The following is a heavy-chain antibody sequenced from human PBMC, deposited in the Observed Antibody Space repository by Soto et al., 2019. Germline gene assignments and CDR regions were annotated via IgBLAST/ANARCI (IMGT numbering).Heavy chain of an antibody. CDR3: AKRPGYYDSSGYFDY. J-gene: IGHJ4*02. CDR1: GFTFSSYA. Sequence: GGSLRLSCAASGFTFSSYAMSWVRQSPGKGLEWVSGISGSAGSTFYADSVKGRFTISRDNWKNTLYLEMNSLRAEDTAVYYCAKRPGYYDSSGYFDYWGQGTLVTVSS. V-gene: IGHV3-23*01. CDR2: ISGSAGST. D-gene: IGHD3-22*01.